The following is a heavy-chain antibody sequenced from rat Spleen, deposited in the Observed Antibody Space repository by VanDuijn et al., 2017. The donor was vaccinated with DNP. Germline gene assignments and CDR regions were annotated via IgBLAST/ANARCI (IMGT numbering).Heavy chain of an antibody. V-gene: IGHV5-22*01. D-gene: IGHD1-1*01. CDR2: ITYDGSST. CDR3: ARQSVVRDYFDY. J-gene: IGHJ2*01. CDR1: GFTFSDHN. Sequence: EVQLVESGGGLVQPGRSLIISCTASGFTFSDHNMAWVRQAPKKGLEWVATITYDGSSTYYGDSVKGRFTISRDNAKSTLYLQMNSLRSEETATYYCARQSVVRDYFDYWGQGVTVTVSS.